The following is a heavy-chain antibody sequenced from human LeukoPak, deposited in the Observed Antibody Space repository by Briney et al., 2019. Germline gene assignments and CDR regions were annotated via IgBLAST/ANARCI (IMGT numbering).Heavy chain of an antibody. CDR2: ISSNGGST. V-gene: IGHV3-64*01. CDR3: ARALRYFDWLSDDAFDI. CDR1: GFTFSSYA. J-gene: IGHJ3*02. D-gene: IGHD3-9*01. Sequence: GGSLRLSCAASGFTFSSYAMHWVRQAPGKGLEYVSAISSNGGSTYYANSVKGRFTISRDNSKDTLYLQMGSLRAEDMAVYYCARALRYFDWLSDDAFDIWGQGAMVTVSS.